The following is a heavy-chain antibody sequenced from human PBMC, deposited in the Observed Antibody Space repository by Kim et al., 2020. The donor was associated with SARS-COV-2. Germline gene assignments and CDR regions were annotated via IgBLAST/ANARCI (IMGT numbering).Heavy chain of an antibody. CDR1: GFTFSSYG. D-gene: IGHD5-18*01. CDR3: ARGYSFLAYFDL. V-gene: IGHV3-33*01. CDR2: IWYDGSNK. Sequence: GGSLRLSCAASGFTFSSYGMHWVRQAQGKGLEWVAVIWYDGSNKYYADSVKGRLTISRDNSKNTLYLQMNSLRAEDTAVYYCARGYSFLAYFDLWGRGTLVTVSS. J-gene: IGHJ2*01.